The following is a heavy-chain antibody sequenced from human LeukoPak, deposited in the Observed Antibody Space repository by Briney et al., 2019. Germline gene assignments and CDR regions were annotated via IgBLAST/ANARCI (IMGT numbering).Heavy chain of an antibody. D-gene: IGHD3-10*01. CDR2: INHSGST. Sequence: PSETLSLTCAVYGGSFSGYYWSWIRQPPGKGLEWIGEINHSGSTNYNPSLKSRVTISVDTSKNQFSLKLSSVTAADTAVYYCARGGLLLWFGFDYWAREPWSPSPQ. V-gene: IGHV4-34*01. CDR3: ARGGLLLWFGFDY. J-gene: IGHJ4*02. CDR1: GGSFSGYY.